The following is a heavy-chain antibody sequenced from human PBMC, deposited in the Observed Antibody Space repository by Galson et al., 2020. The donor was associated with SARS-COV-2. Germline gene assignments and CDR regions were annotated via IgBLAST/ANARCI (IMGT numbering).Heavy chain of an antibody. Sequence: GGSLRLSCAASGFTFSTYAMHWVRQAPGKGLEWVAVITYDGSKQYYTDSVKGRFTISRDNSKNTLYLQMNSLRAEDTAVYYCARGPVYDYIWWSANWFDPWGQGTLITVSS. CDR1: GFTFSTYA. D-gene: IGHD3-16*01. CDR3: ARGPVYDYIWWSANWFDP. CDR2: ITYDGSKQ. V-gene: IGHV3-30-3*01. J-gene: IGHJ5*02.